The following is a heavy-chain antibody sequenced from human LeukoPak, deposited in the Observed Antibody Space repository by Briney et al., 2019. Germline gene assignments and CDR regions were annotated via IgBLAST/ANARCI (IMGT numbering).Heavy chain of an antibody. CDR1: GYTFTGYY. J-gene: IGHJ4*02. Sequence: ASVKVSCKASGYTFTGYYMHWVRQAPGQGLEWMGWVNPNSGGTNYAQKFQGRVTMTRDTSISTAYMELSRLRSDDTAVYYCGYSSSSPPQFDYWGQGTLVTVSS. CDR3: GYSSSSPPQFDY. CDR2: VNPNSGGT. D-gene: IGHD6-6*01. V-gene: IGHV1-2*02.